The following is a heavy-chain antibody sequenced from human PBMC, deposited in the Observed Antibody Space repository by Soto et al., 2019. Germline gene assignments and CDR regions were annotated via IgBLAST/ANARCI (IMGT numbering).Heavy chain of an antibody. V-gene: IGHV3-33*01. CDR1: GFNFSNYA. CDR2: VWSDGDKQ. J-gene: IGHJ4*02. CDR3: ASEGSVADTSVVDN. D-gene: IGHD6-19*01. Sequence: QVQLVESGGGVVQPGRSLRLSCAASGFNFSNYAMHWVRQAPGKGLEWVAVVWSDGDKQDYADSVKGRFSMSRDNSKDTLSLQMSSLRVEDTAVYYCASEGSVADTSVVDNWGQGTLATVSA.